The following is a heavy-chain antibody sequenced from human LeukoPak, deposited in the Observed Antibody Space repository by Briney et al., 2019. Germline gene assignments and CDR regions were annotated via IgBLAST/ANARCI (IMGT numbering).Heavy chain of an antibody. V-gene: IGHV1-8*01. CDR2: MNPNSGNT. CDR1: GYTFSSYD. Sequence: ASVKVSCKASGYTFSSYDINWVRQATGQGLEWMGWMNPNSGNTGYAQKFQGRVTMTRNTSISTAYMELSSLRSEDTAVYYCARDKASTPYYFDYWGQGTLVTVSS. J-gene: IGHJ4*02. D-gene: IGHD2-2*01. CDR3: ARDKASTPYYFDY.